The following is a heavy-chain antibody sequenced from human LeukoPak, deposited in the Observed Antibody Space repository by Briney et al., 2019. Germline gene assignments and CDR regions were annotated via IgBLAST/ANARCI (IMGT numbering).Heavy chain of an antibody. V-gene: IGHV3-21*01. Sequence: PGGSLRLSCAASGFTFSSYSMNWVRQPPGKGLEWVSSISSSSSYIYYADSGKGRFTIARDNAKNSLYLQMNSLGAEDTAGYYCARDGTMVGGATDAFDIWGQGTMVTVSS. CDR1: GFTFSSYS. CDR3: ARDGTMVGGATDAFDI. J-gene: IGHJ3*02. D-gene: IGHD3-10*01. CDR2: ISSSSSYI.